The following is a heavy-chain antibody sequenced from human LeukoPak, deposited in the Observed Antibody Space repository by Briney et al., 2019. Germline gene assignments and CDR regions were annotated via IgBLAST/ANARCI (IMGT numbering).Heavy chain of an antibody. J-gene: IGHJ4*02. Sequence: GGSLRLSCAASGFTFSSYSMNWVRQAPGKGLEWVSFILSSTHYSDSAKGRFTISRDNSKNTLYLQMNSLRAEDTAVYYCARRAGAYSHPYDYWGQGTLVTVSS. D-gene: IGHD4/OR15-4a*01. CDR2: ILSST. CDR3: ARRAGAYSHPYDY. CDR1: GFTFSSYS. V-gene: IGHV3-53*01.